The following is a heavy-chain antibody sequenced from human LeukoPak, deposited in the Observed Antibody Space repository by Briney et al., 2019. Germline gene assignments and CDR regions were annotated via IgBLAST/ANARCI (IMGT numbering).Heavy chain of an antibody. Sequence: ASVTVSFTASGGTFSSYAISWVRQAPGQGLEWMGGIIPIFGTANYAQKFQGRVTITADESTSTAYMELSSLRSEDTAVYYCARGASRVVVPAANRWYYYYGMDVWGQGTTVTVSS. CDR1: GGTFSSYA. J-gene: IGHJ6*02. CDR2: IIPIFGTA. V-gene: IGHV1-69*13. D-gene: IGHD2-2*01. CDR3: ARGASRVVVPAANRWYYYYGMDV.